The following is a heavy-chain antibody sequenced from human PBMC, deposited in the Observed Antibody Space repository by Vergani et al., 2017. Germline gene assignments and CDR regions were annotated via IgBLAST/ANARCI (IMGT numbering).Heavy chain of an antibody. Sequence: HVQMVESGGGVVQPGRSLRLSCAVSGFRFSDYGMHWVRQAPGRGLEWVALISYDGDTTYYEDSVKGRFTISRDNSKNTLYLQMNSLRAEDTAVYYCAKSLPRTRITIFGVAYDAFDIWGQGTMVTVSS. V-gene: IGHV3-30*18. D-gene: IGHD3-3*01. J-gene: IGHJ3*02. CDR3: AKSLPRTRITIFGVAYDAFDI. CDR2: ISYDGDTT. CDR1: GFRFSDYG.